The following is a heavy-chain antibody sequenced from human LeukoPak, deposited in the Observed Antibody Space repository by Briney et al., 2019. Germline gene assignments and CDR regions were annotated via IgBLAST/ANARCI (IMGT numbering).Heavy chain of an antibody. CDR3: AKDHLPGIVVADRDY. CDR2: ISGSGGTT. V-gene: IGHV3-23*01. Sequence: PGDSLRLSCAASGFTFSSDSMNWVRQAPGKGLEWVSAISGSGGTTYYADSVKGRFTISRDNSKNTLYLQINSLRAEDTAVYYCAKDHLPGIVVADRDYWGLGTLVTVSS. J-gene: IGHJ4*02. D-gene: IGHD6-19*01. CDR1: GFTFSSDS.